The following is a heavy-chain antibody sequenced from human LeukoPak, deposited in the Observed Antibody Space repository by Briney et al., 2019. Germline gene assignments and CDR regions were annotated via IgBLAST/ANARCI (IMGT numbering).Heavy chain of an antibody. CDR1: GLSFTSHF. J-gene: IGHJ3*01. CDR3: ARVAWQAFDV. CDR2: INPSDGGT. D-gene: IGHD5-12*01. V-gene: IGHV1-46*01. Sequence: EASVKVSCKASGLSFTSHFMHWARQAPGQGLEWMGVINPSDGGTSYAQKFQGRVTVTRDTSTSAVYMELSSLRSEDTAVYYCARVAWQAFDVWGQGTMVTVSS.